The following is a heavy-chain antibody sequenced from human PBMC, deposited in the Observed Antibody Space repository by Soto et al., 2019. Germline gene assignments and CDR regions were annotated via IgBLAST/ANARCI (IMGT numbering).Heavy chain of an antibody. CDR2: ISGSGGST. D-gene: IGHD3-3*01. CDR1: GFTFSSYA. Sequence: GGSLRLSCAASGFTFSSYAMSWVRQAPGKGLEWVSAISGSGGSTYYADSVKGRFTISRDNSKNTLYLQINSLRAEDTAVYYCAKAIPDDFWSGYFPVDYWGQGTLVTVSS. V-gene: IGHV3-23*01. CDR3: AKAIPDDFWSGYFPVDY. J-gene: IGHJ4*02.